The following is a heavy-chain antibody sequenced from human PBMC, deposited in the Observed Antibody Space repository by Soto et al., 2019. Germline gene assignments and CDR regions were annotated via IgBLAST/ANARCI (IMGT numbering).Heavy chain of an antibody. V-gene: IGHV1-3*01. CDR1: GYTFTSYA. CDR3: ARGASYYDFWSGPSWFDP. D-gene: IGHD3-3*01. Sequence: SVKDSCKASGYTFTSYAMHWVRQAPVQRLEWMGWINAGNGNTKYSQKFQGRVTITRDTSASTAYMELSSLRSEDTAVYYCARGASYYDFWSGPSWFDPWGQGTLVTVSS. CDR2: INAGNGNT. J-gene: IGHJ5*02.